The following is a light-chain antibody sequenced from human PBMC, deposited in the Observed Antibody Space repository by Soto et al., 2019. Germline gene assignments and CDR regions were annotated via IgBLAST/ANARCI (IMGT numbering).Light chain of an antibody. Sequence: DIQMTQSPSTLSASVGDRATITCRASQSISSWLAWYQQKPGKAPKLLIYDASSLESGVPSRFSGSGSGTEFTLTISSLQPDDFATYYCQHSRTFGQGTKVEIK. CDR2: DAS. J-gene: IGKJ1*01. CDR3: QHSRT. V-gene: IGKV1-5*01. CDR1: QSISSW.